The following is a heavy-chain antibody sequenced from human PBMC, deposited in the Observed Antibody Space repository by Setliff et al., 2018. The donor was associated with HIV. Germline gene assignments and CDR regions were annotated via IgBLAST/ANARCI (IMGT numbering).Heavy chain of an antibody. CDR1: GGSISSSYY. D-gene: IGHD1-26*01. CDR3: ARQAGTGSHPEGWFDP. Sequence: KPSETLSLTCLVSGGSISSSYYWGWIRQPPGMGLEWIGSMYYLGSTYYNPSLKSRVTISVDTSKKQLSLKLTSVTAADTAVYYCARQAGTGSHPEGWFDPWGQGTLVTVSS. CDR2: MYYLGST. V-gene: IGHV4-39*01. J-gene: IGHJ5*02.